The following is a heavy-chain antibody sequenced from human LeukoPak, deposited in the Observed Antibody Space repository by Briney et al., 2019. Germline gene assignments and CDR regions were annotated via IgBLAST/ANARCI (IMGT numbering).Heavy chain of an antibody. CDR1: GFTFSSYG. J-gene: IGHJ3*02. CDR3: ARDSITMVRGVTRDDAFDI. CDR2: ISGSGGST. D-gene: IGHD3-10*01. Sequence: GGSLRLSCAASGFTFSSYGMSWVRQAPGKGLEWVSAISGSGGSTYYADSGKGRFTISRDNAKNSLYLQMNSLRAEDTAVYYCARDSITMVRGVTRDDAFDIWGQGTMVTVSS. V-gene: IGHV3-23*01.